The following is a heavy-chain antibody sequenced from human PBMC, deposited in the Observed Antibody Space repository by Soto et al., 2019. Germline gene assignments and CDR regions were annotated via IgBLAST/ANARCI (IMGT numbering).Heavy chain of an antibody. CDR1: GGSLSVYY. J-gene: IGHJ4*02. D-gene: IGHD1-26*01. Sequence: SSETLSLTCTISGGSLSVYYWSWVRQPPGHELEWIGYIYASGRPYYTPSLRSRVTISADTSKNQISLKLTSPTAADTAVYYCARGVGSSPPRYWGRGTLVTVSS. CDR3: ARGVGSSPPRY. CDR2: IYASGRP. V-gene: IGHV4-59*01.